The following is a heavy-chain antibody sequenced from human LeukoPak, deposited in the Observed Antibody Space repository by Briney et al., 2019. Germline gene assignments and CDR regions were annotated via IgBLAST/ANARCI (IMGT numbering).Heavy chain of an antibody. CDR1: GFTVSSNY. CDR3: ARGLARSRYSYGIDY. V-gene: IGHV3-53*01. CDR2: IYSGGST. J-gene: IGHJ4*02. D-gene: IGHD5-18*01. Sequence: GGSLRLSCAASGFTVSSNYMSWVRQAPGKGLEWVSVIYSGGSTYYADPVKGRFTISRDNSKNTLYLQMNSLRAEDTAVYYCARGLARSRYSYGIDYWGQGTLVTVSS.